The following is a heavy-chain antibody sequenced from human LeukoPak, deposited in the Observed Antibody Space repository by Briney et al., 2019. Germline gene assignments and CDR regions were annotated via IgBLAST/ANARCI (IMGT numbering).Heavy chain of an antibody. V-gene: IGHV1-2*02. J-gene: IGHJ4*02. CDR1: GYTFTGYY. CDR3: ARVSYSSGSNFDY. CDR2: INPNSGGT. Sequence: ASVKVSCKASGYTFTGYYMHWVRQAPGQGLEWMGWINPNSGGTNYAQKFQGRVTMTRDTSISTAYMELSRLRSDDTAVYYCARVSYSSGSNFDYWGQGTLVTVSS. D-gene: IGHD6-19*01.